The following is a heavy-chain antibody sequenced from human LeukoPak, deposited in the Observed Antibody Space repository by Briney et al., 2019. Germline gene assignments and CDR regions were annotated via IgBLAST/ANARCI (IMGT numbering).Heavy chain of an antibody. CDR1: GFTFSSCG. Sequence: GGSLRLSCAASGFTFSSCGMHWVRQAPGKGLEWVAFIRYDGSNKYYADSVKGRFTISRDNSKNTLYLQMNSLRAEDTAVYYCAKGNLYSYGYQGYWGQGTLVTVSS. J-gene: IGHJ4*02. CDR2: IRYDGSNK. D-gene: IGHD5-18*01. V-gene: IGHV3-30*02. CDR3: AKGNLYSYGYQGY.